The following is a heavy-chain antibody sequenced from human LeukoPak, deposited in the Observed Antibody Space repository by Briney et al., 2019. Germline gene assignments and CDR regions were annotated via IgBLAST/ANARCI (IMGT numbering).Heavy chain of an antibody. Sequence: GGSLRLSCAASGFTFSSYSMSWVRQAPGKGLEWVANIKQDGSEKYYVDSVKGRFTISRDNAKNSLYLQMNSLRAEDTAVYYCARDGELTWGQGTLVTVSS. CDR2: IKQDGSEK. J-gene: IGHJ5*02. CDR1: GFTFSSYS. V-gene: IGHV3-7*01. CDR3: ARDGELT. D-gene: IGHD1-26*01.